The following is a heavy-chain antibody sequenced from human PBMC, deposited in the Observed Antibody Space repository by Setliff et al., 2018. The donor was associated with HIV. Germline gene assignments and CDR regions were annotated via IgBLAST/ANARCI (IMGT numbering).Heavy chain of an antibody. CDR2: INHSGST. CDR3: ASLGQLTGYRN. Sequence: PSETLSLTCAVYGGSFSGYYWTWIRQPPGKGLEWIGQINHSGSTNYNPSLKSRVTMSVDRSKNQFSLRLNSVTAADTAVYYCASLGQLTGYRNWGQGALVTVSS. J-gene: IGHJ4*02. CDR1: GGSFSGYY. D-gene: IGHD3-9*01. V-gene: IGHV4-34*01.